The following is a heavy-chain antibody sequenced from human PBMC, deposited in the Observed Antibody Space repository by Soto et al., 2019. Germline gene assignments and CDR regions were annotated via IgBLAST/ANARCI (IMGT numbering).Heavy chain of an antibody. CDR2: IYPGDSDT. CDR1: GYSFTSYC. CDR3: ARRNSSSWSGDWFDP. J-gene: IGHJ5*02. D-gene: IGHD6-13*01. V-gene: IGHV5-51*01. Sequence: PGESLQISCKCSGYSFTSYCICWVRQMPGKGLEWMGIIYPGDSDTRYSPSFQGQVTISADKSISTAYLQWSSLKASDTAMYYCARRNSSSWSGDWFDPWGQGTLVTVSS.